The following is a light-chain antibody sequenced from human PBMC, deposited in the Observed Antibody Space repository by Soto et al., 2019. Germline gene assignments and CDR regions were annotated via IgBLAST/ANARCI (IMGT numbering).Light chain of an antibody. J-gene: IGLJ1*01. Sequence: QSALTQPHSVSGSPGQSVTISCTGTSSDVGGYNYVSWYQQHPDKAPKLMIYDVSKRPSGVPDRFSGSKSGSTASLTISGLQAEDEADYYCCSYAGTYTNYVFGTGTKVTVL. CDR2: DVS. CDR1: SSDVGGYNY. CDR3: CSYAGTYTNYV. V-gene: IGLV2-11*01.